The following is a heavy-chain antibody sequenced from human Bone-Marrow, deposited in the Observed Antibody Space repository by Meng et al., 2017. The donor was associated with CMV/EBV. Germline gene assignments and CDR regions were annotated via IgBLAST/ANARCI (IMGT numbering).Heavy chain of an antibody. J-gene: IGHJ4*02. CDR2: ISGSGGST. D-gene: IGHD2-2*01. CDR3: AKFATAYCSSTSCSYFDY. V-gene: IGHV3-23*01. Sequence: MTWVRQAPGKGLEWVSAISGSGGSTYSADSVKGRFTISRDNSKNTLYLQMNSLRAEDTAVYYCAKFATAYCSSTSCSYFDYWGQGTLVTVSS.